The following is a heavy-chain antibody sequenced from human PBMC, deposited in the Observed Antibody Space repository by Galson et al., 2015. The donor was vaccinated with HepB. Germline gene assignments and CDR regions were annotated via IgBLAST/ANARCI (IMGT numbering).Heavy chain of an antibody. Sequence: SVKVSCKASGYTFTSYYMHWVRQAPGQGLEWMGIINPSGGSTSYAQKFQGRVTMTRDTSTSTVYMELSSLRSEDTAVYYCAREKLAYCGGDCSGPFDYWGQGTLVTVSS. CDR2: INPSGGST. V-gene: IGHV1-46*03. CDR1: GYTFTSYY. D-gene: IGHD2-21*02. CDR3: AREKLAYCGGDCSGPFDY. J-gene: IGHJ4*02.